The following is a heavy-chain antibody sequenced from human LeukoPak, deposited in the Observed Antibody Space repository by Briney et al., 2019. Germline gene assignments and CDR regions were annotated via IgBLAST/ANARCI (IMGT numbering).Heavy chain of an antibody. D-gene: IGHD1-14*01. Sequence: GGSLRLSCVASGFSLRNYWMSWVRQAPGKGLEWVANIKQDESEKYYVDSVKGRFTISRDNAKNSLYLQMNSLRAEDTAVYYCTTPPEDFDYWGQGTLVTVSS. CDR1: GFSLRNYW. J-gene: IGHJ4*02. CDR2: IKQDESEK. V-gene: IGHV3-7*01. CDR3: TTPPEDFDY.